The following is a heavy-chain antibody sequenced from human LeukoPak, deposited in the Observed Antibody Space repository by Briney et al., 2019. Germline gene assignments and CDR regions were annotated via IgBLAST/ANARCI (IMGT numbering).Heavy chain of an antibody. CDR1: GFTFSTYT. J-gene: IGHJ4*02. CDR3: AKSESGSYSSFDY. D-gene: IGHD1-26*01. CDR2: ISGSGDYT. Sequence: GGSLRLSCAASGFTFSTYTMSWVRQAPGQGLEWVSAISGSGDYTYYADSVKGRFTISRDNSKNTLYLQMNSLRAEDTAVYYCAKSESGSYSSFDYWGQGTLVTVSS. V-gene: IGHV3-23*01.